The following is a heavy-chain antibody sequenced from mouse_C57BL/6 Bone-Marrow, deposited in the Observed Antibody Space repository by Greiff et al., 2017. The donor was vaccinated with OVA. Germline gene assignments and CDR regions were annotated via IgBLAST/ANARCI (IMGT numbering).Heavy chain of an antibody. CDR1: GYTFTGYW. CDR3: AREGIFITKGFAY. Sequence: QVQLKQSGAELMKPGASVKLSCKATGYTFTGYWIEWVNQRSGHGLEWIGEILPGSGSTNYNEKFKGKATFTADTSSNTAYMQLSSLTTEDSAIYYCAREGIFITKGFAYWGQGTLVTVSA. J-gene: IGHJ3*01. V-gene: IGHV1-9*01. CDR2: ILPGSGST. D-gene: IGHD1-1*01.